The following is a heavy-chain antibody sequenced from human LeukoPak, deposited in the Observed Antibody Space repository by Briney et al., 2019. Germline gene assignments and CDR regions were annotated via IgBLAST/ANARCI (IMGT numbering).Heavy chain of an antibody. CDR3: GRAGFGTAYNRFYYYMDV. CDR1: NYPITSDYY. J-gene: IGHJ6*03. CDR2: IFHSGIA. D-gene: IGHD3-16*01. Sequence: SETLSPTCAVSNYPITSDYYWVWLRQPPGQGLEWIGQIFHSGIAHYNPSLKSRVTMSVDTSRSQFSVNLNSVTAADTAVYYCGRAGFGTAYNRFYYYMDVWGKGTTVTVSS. V-gene: IGHV4-38-2*01.